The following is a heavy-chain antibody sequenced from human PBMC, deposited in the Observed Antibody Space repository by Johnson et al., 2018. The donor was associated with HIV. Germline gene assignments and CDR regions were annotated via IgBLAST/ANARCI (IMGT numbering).Heavy chain of an antibody. Sequence: VQLVESGGGLVQPGGSLRLSCGASGFTFSSNAMSWVRQAPGKGLEWVSVISGSGASTYHADSVKGRFTISRDNSKNTLYLQMNSLRAEDTAVYYCAKRQYSSSWHDAFDIWGQGTMVTVSS. V-gene: IGHV3-23*04. CDR3: AKRQYSSSWHDAFDI. CDR2: ISGSGAST. J-gene: IGHJ3*02. D-gene: IGHD6-13*01. CDR1: GFTFSSNA.